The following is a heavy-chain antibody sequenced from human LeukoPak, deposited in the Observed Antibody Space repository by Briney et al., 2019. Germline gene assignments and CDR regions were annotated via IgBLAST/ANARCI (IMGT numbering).Heavy chain of an antibody. CDR3: ASEKNYCANNSCPRTLDQ. D-gene: IGHD4/OR15-4a*01. CDR2: IYHSGVS. J-gene: IGHJ4*02. V-gene: IGHV4-59*01. CDR1: GDSITNYY. Sequence: PSETLSLTCTVSGDSITNYYWSWIRQPPRKGLECIGYIYHSGVSKDNPSLKGRVTLSVETSKNKFSLRLNSVTAADTAVYFCASEKNYCANNSCPRTLDQWGQGTLVTVSS.